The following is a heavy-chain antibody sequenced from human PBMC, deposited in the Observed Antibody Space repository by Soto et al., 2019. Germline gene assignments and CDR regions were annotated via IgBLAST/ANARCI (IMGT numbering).Heavy chain of an antibody. CDR3: ARALLTGSHYSGGWYYFDS. V-gene: IGHV4-34*01. D-gene: IGHD6-19*01. CDR1: GESFSGYI. J-gene: IGHJ4*02. Sequence: PSETLSLTCAVYGESFSGYIWTWIRQTPGKGLQWIGQINHSGSAYYNPSLKSRVTISVHTSNSQFSLELISVTAADTAVYYCARALLTGSHYSGGWYYFDSWGQGTQVTVSS. CDR2: INHSGSA.